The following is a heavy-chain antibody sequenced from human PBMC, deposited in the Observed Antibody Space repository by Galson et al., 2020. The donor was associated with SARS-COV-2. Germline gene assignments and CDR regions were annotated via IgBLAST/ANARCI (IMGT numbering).Heavy chain of an antibody. CDR3: AKVGGLASGIFPV. CDR2: IYHTGDI. Sequence: SETLSLTCAVFGGSIESVHWWSWIRQSPGKGLQWIGEIYHTGDIHYDPSLESRVTISVDLSRNQLSLKLKSVTAADTGTYYCAKVGGLASGIFPVWGQGTTVTISS. J-gene: IGHJ3*01. D-gene: IGHD3-10*01. CDR1: GGSIESVHW. V-gene: IGHV4-4*02.